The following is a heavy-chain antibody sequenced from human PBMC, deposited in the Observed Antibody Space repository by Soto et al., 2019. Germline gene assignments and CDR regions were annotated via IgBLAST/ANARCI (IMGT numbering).Heavy chain of an antibody. Sequence: QVQLQQSGPRLVKPSQTLSLTCAISGDSVSSKSGAWNWIRQSPSRGLEWLGRTYYRANWHNDSAVSVRSRVIINPDTSKNHFSLQLHSVTPGDTAVYSCARDRAQYGMDVWGQGTTVTVSS. CDR1: GDSVSSKSGA. J-gene: IGHJ6*02. D-gene: IGHD3-10*01. CDR2: TYYRANWHN. CDR3: ARDRAQYGMDV. V-gene: IGHV6-1*01.